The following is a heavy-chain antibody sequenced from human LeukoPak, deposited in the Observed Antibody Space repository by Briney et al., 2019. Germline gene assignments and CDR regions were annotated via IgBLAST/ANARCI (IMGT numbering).Heavy chain of an antibody. D-gene: IGHD4-17*01. CDR1: DGSISSGDYY. CDR3: ARDRAVTRDFDY. J-gene: IGHJ4*02. Sequence: SQTLSLTCTVSDGSISSGDYYWSWIRLPPGKGLEWIGYIYYSGSTYYNPSLKSRVTISVDTSKNQFSLKLSSVTAADTAVYYCARDRAVTRDFDYWGQGTLVTVSS. V-gene: IGHV4-30-4*01. CDR2: IYYSGST.